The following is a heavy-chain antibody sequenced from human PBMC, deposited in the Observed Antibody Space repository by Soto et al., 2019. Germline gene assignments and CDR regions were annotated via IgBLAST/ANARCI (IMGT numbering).Heavy chain of an antibody. CDR2: IYYTGST. CDR1: GDSISTYY. Sequence: SETLSLTCTVSGDSISTYYWSWVRQPPGKGPEWIGYIYYTGSTNYNSSLKSRVTISVDTSRNQFSLKLSSVTAADTAVYYCARGRYDVLTGYYPWSYHYYMDVLGKGTTVTVSS. J-gene: IGHJ6*03. D-gene: IGHD3-9*01. CDR3: ARGRYDVLTGYYPWSYHYYMDV. V-gene: IGHV4-59*01.